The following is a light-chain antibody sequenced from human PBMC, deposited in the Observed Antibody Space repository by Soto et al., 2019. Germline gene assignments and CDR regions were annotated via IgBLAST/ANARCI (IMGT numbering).Light chain of an antibody. CDR1: QDVSRY. V-gene: IGKV1-9*01. Sequence: QLTQSPSSLSASVGDRVTITCRASQDVSRYLAWYQQKAGKAPKLLIYGASTLQSGVPSRFSGFGSGTGFTLTISSLQPEDFATYHCQQLQRTPFTFGRGTTVDV. J-gene: IGKJ3*01. CDR3: QQLQRTPFT. CDR2: GAS.